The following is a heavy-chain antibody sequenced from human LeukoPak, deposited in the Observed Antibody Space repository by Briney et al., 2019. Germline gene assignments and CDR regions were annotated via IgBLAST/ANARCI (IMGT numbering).Heavy chain of an antibody. Sequence: GRSLRLSCAASGFTFSSYAMHWVRQAPGKGLEWVAVISYDGSNKYYADSVKGRFTISGDNSKNTLYLQMNSLRAEDTAVYYCARVSVGDYWGQGTLVTVSS. V-gene: IGHV3-30-3*01. CDR3: ARVSVGDY. D-gene: IGHD1-26*01. CDR1: GFTFSSYA. CDR2: ISYDGSNK. J-gene: IGHJ4*02.